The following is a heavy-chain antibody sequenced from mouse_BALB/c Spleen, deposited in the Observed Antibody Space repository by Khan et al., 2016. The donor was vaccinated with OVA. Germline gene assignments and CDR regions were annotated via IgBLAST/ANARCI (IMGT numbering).Heavy chain of an antibody. Sequence: QVQLKQAGAELVKAGASVKMSCKASGYTFTSYWMHWVKQRLGQGLEWFAETNPTNGRTYYNEKFKSKATLTVDTSSSTAYMIPSGPTFADSAVYYCARIKKIVATYFYYWGQGTTLTVSS. J-gene: IGHJ2*01. D-gene: IGHD1-1*01. CDR2: TNPTNGRT. CDR1: GYTFTSYW. V-gene: IGHV1S81*02. CDR3: ARIKKIVATYFYY.